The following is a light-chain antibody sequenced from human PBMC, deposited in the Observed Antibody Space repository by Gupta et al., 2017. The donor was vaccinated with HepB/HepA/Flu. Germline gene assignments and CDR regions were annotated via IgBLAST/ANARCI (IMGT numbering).Light chain of an antibody. Sequence: QPVLTQPPSASGTPGQWVAISCSGSSPNVGRDNVYWYRQLPGTAPKLLIYNDDRRPSGVPDRFSGSKSGTAASLAISGLRSEDEADYYCAAWDNSLSAYVFGTGTWVTVL. CDR1: SPNVGRDN. J-gene: IGLJ1*01. V-gene: IGLV1-47*02. CDR3: AAWDNSLSAYV. CDR2: NDD.